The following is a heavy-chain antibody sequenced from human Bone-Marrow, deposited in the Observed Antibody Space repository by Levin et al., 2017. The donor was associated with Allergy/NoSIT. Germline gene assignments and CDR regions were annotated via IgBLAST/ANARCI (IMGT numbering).Heavy chain of an antibody. CDR2: MNPHRGNT. V-gene: IGHV1-8*01. D-gene: IGHD3-22*01. Sequence: GESLKISCRTSGYTFTNYDIDRVRQAPGQGLEWMGWMNPHRGNTGYAEKFQGRVSMTMDTSISTAYMELSGLTSEDTAVYFCARGEGTTMIVVGTFDYWGQGTLVLVSS. J-gene: IGHJ4*02. CDR1: GYTFTNYD. CDR3: ARGEGTTMIVVGTFDY.